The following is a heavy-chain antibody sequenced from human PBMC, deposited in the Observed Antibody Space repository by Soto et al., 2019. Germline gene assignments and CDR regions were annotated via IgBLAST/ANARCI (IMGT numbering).Heavy chain of an antibody. CDR2: INHSGST. Sequence: SETLSLTCAVYGGTFSGYYWSWIRQPPGKGLEWIGEINHSGSTNYNPSLKSRVTISVDTSKNQFSLKLSSVTAADTAVYYCASTRSATQSSDFDYWAREPWSPSPQ. CDR3: ASTRSATQSSDFDY. CDR1: GGTFSGYY. V-gene: IGHV4-34*01. J-gene: IGHJ4*02. D-gene: IGHD2-15*01.